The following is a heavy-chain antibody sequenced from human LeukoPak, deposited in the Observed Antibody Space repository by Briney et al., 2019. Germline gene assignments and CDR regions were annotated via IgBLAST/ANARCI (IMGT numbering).Heavy chain of an antibody. Sequence: PGGALRLSCAASGFPLKSYALHWVRQAPGKGLGGGGGITYCGSNKYYAESVKGRFTISRDNSKNTLYLQMNSPRAEDTAVYYCARALGYCSSTSCYGHYFDYWGQGTLVTVSS. CDR3: ARALGYCSSTSCYGHYFDY. V-gene: IGHV3-30-3*01. D-gene: IGHD2-2*01. CDR1: GFPLKSYA. CDR2: ITYCGSNK. J-gene: IGHJ4*02.